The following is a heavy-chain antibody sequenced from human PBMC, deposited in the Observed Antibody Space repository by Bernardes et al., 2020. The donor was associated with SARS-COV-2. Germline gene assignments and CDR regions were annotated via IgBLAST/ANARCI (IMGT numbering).Heavy chain of an antibody. CDR3: ARVIRYYGSGSHDP. Sequence: TLSLTCTVSGGSISSGDYYWSWIRQPPGQGLEWIGYTYYSGSTCYNPSLKSRVTISVDTSKNQFSLKLSSVTAADTAVYYCARVIRYYGSGSHDPWGQGTLVTVSS. D-gene: IGHD3-10*01. V-gene: IGHV4-30-4*01. J-gene: IGHJ5*02. CDR2: TYYSGST. CDR1: GGSISSGDYY.